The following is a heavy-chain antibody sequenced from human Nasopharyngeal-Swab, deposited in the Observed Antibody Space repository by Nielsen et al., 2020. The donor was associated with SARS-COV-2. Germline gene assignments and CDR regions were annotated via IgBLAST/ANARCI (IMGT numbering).Heavy chain of an antibody. CDR2: IYSGGST. CDR3: ARVEGGGYYYYGMDV. CDR1: GFTVSSNY. J-gene: IGHJ6*02. Sequence: GGSLRLSCAASGFTVSSNYMSWVRQAPGKGLEWVSVIYSGGSTYYADSVKGRFTISRHNSKNTLYLQMNSLRAEDTAVYYCARVEGGGYYYYGMDVWGQGTTVTVSS. V-gene: IGHV3-53*04. D-gene: IGHD2-15*01.